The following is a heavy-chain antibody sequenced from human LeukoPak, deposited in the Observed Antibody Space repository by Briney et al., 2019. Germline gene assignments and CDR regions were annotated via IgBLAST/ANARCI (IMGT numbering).Heavy chain of an antibody. D-gene: IGHD2-2*01. Sequence: ASVKVSCKASGYTFTSHYMHWVRQAPGQGLEWMGIINPSGGSTSYAQKFQGRVTMTRDTSMSTVYMELRSLRSEDTAVYYCATARRLEGYCSSITCLVPYNWLDPWGQGTLVTVSS. CDR3: ATARRLEGYCSSITCLVPYNWLDP. V-gene: IGHV1-46*01. CDR2: INPSGGST. CDR1: GYTFTSHY. J-gene: IGHJ5*02.